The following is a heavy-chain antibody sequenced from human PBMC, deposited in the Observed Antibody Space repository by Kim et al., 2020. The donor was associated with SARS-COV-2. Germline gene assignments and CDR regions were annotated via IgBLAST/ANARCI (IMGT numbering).Heavy chain of an antibody. V-gene: IGHV3-15*01. CDR2: IKSNNDGGTT. CDR1: GFTVSDAW. Sequence: GGSLRLSCAASGFTVSDAWMSWVRQAPGKGLEWVGHIKSNNDGGTTEYDAPVKGRFTISRDDSKSTLYLQMNSLRTEDTAIYYCTTEDDSLGYYHIIHYYKRHAWGQGTTVTVSS. D-gene: IGHD3-22*01. J-gene: IGHJ6*03. CDR3: TTEDDSLGYYHIIHYYKRHA.